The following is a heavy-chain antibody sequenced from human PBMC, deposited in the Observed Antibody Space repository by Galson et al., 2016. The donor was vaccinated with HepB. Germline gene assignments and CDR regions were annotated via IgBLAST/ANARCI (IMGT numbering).Heavy chain of an antibody. J-gene: IGHJ6*03. CDR3: ARRLSNYVGETWYHHHYYYYMDV. D-gene: IGHD4-11*01. Sequence: ETLSLTCAVYSGSFSGYYWSWIRQPPGKGLEWIGEINHSGSTNYNPSLKSRVTISVDTSKNQFSLKLSSVTAADTAAYYCARRLSNYVGETWYHHHYYYYMDVWGKGTTVTVSS. CDR2: INHSGST. V-gene: IGHV4-34*01. CDR1: SGSFSGYY.